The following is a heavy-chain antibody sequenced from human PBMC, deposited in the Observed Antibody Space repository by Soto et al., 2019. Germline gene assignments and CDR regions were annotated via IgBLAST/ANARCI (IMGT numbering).Heavy chain of an antibody. D-gene: IGHD6-13*01. CDR1: GITFSNAW. V-gene: IGHV3-15*04. CDR2: IESKTDGGTT. CDR3: TTDPSSSGY. J-gene: IGHJ4*02. Sequence: EVQLVESGGGLVKPGGSLRLSCVASGITFSNAWMSWVRQAPGKGLEWVGRIESKTDGGTTDYAAPVKGRFTISRDDSKNTLYLQMNSLKTEDTAVYYCTTDPSSSGYWGQGTLVTVSS.